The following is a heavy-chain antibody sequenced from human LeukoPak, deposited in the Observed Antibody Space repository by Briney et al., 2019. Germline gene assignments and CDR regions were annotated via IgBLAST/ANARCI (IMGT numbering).Heavy chain of an antibody. V-gene: IGHV4-39*01. CDR2: IYYSGST. Sequence: PSGTLSLTCTVSGASLSNTDFYWGWIRQPPGKGLQWIGNIYYSGSTYYNPSLSSRVTMSVDTSKNQFSLKMTSVTAADTAVYYCARLTKGRYFDYIFDYWGQGTLSTVST. D-gene: IGHD3-9*01. J-gene: IGHJ4*02. CDR1: GASLSNTDFY. CDR3: ARLTKGRYFDYIFDY.